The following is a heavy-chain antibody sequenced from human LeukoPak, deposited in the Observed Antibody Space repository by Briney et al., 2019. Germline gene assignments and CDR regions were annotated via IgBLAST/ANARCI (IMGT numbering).Heavy chain of an antibody. D-gene: IGHD3-9*01. J-gene: IGHJ4*02. CDR1: GGSISSSNW. Sequence: SGTLSLTCAVSGGSISSSNWWSWARQPPGKGLEWIGEIYHSGSTNYNPSLKSRVTISVDKSKNQFSLKLSSVTAADTAVYYCASLIRYDILTGYSDFDYWGQGTLVTVSS. CDR3: ASLIRYDILTGYSDFDY. CDR2: IYHSGST. V-gene: IGHV4-4*02.